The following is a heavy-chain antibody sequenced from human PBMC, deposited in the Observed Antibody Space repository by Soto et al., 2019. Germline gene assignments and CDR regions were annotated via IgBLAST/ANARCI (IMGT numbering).Heavy chain of an antibody. CDR2: ISYSGRT. CDR1: GASIITDNYF. Sequence: SETLSLTCTVSGASIITDNYFWVWIRQSPRRGLELIGSISYSGRTYDNPSLQSRVAMSIDASKNQFSLKLTSVTTADTAVYYCARRRASDYGGNHHPYYFDRWGQGALVTVSS. J-gene: IGHJ4*02. V-gene: IGHV4-39*01. CDR3: ARRRASDYGGNHHPYYFDR. D-gene: IGHD4-17*01.